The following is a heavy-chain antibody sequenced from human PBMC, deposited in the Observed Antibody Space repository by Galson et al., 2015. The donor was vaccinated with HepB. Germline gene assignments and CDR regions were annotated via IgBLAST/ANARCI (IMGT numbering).Heavy chain of an antibody. J-gene: IGHJ4*02. D-gene: IGHD2-21*02. CDR3: ARGGDARLDY. V-gene: IGHV3-48*02. Sequence: SVKGRFTISRDNAKNTLYLQVDGLRDEDTAVCYCARGGDARLDYWGQGTLVTVSS.